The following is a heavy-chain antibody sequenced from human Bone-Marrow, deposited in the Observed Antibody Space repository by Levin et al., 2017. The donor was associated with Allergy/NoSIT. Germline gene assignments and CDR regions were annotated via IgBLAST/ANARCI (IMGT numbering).Heavy chain of an antibody. J-gene: IGHJ4*02. Sequence: SETLSLTCAVYGGSFSGYYWSWIRQPPGKGLEWIGEINHSGSTNYNPSLKSRVTISVDTSKNQFSLKLSSVTAADTAVYYCARGRPSRSYIVVVPAAILFDYWGQGTLVTVSS. CDR3: ARGRPSRSYIVVVPAAILFDY. D-gene: IGHD2-2*01. CDR2: INHSGST. CDR1: GGSFSGYY. V-gene: IGHV4-34*01.